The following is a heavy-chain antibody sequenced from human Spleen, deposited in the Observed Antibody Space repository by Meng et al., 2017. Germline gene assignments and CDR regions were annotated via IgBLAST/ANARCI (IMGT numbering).Heavy chain of an antibody. CDR3: F. V-gene: IGHV4-31*11. CDR1: GGSISSGGYY. CDR2: IYYSGST. Sequence: QLQVQESVSGLVRPSQTLSLTGGVSGGSISSGGYYWSLIRQPPGKGLEWIGYIYYSGSTYYNPSLKSRVIISVDTSKNQFSPMLSLKGIKGPHHGFDFWGQGTMVTVSS. J-gene: IGHJ3*01.